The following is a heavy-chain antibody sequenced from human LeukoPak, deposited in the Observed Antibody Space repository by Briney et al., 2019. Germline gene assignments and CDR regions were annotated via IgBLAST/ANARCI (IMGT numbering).Heavy chain of an antibody. Sequence: SETLSLTCAVYGGPFSGYYWSWIRQPPGKGLEWIGEINHSGSTNYNPSLKSRVTISVDTSKNQFSLKLSSVTAADTAVYYRARGRDGDYAFGYWGQGTLVTVSS. CDR2: INHSGST. V-gene: IGHV4-34*01. J-gene: IGHJ4*02. D-gene: IGHD4-17*01. CDR1: GGPFSGYY. CDR3: ARGRDGDYAFGY.